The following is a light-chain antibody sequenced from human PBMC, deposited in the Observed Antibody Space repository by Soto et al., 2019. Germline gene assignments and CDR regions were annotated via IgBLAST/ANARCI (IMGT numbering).Light chain of an antibody. CDR3: QQYNGYRWT. Sequence: DIPMTQSPSIVSASVGDRVTITCRASQSISSWLAWYQQKPGKAPKILIYKASSLESGVPSRFSGSGSGTEFTLTISSLQPDDFATYYCQQYNGYRWTFGQGTTVEIK. CDR2: KAS. J-gene: IGKJ1*01. CDR1: QSISSW. V-gene: IGKV1-5*03.